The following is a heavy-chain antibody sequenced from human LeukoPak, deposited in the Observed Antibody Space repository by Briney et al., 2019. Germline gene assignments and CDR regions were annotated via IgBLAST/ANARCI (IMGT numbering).Heavy chain of an antibody. CDR1: GGSISSSIYY. V-gene: IGHV4-39*07. CDR2: IYYSGST. CDR3: ASSFYGTWFDP. Sequence: PSETLSLTWTVSGGSISSSIYYWGWLRQPPGTGLEWIGSIYYSGSTYYNPSLKSRVTISVHTSKNQFSLKLSSVIAADTAVYYCASSFYGTWFDPWGQGTLVTVSS. J-gene: IGHJ5*02. D-gene: IGHD4-17*01.